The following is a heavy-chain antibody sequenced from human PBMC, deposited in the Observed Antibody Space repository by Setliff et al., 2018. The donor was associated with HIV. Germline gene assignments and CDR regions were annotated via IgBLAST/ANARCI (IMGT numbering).Heavy chain of an antibody. V-gene: IGHV3-11*05. CDR1: GFTFSDYY. CDR3: AKDHATSSWFTALLDY. Sequence: GGSLRLSCAASGFTFSDYYMSWIRQTPGKGLEWLSYISSSGTYTNYADSVKGRFTISRDNAKTSLYLQMNSLRAEDTAVYYCAKDHATSSWFTALLDYWGQGALVTVSS. J-gene: IGHJ4*02. CDR2: ISSSGTYT. D-gene: IGHD6-13*01.